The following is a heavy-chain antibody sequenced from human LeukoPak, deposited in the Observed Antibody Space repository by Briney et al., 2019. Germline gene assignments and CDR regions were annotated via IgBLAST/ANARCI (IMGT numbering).Heavy chain of an antibody. Sequence: ASVKVPCKASGYTFTSYDINWVRQATGQGLEWMGWMNPNSGNTGYAQKFQGRVTITRNTSISTAYMELSSLRSEDTAVYYCARGTRSSSIDFDYWGQGTLVTVSS. D-gene: IGHD6-19*01. CDR1: GYTFTSYD. CDR2: MNPNSGNT. V-gene: IGHV1-8*03. CDR3: ARGTRSSSIDFDY. J-gene: IGHJ4*02.